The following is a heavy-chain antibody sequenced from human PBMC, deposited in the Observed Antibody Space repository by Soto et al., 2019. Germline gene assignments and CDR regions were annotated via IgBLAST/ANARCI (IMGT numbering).Heavy chain of an antibody. CDR3: ARGAAAAGTDWFDA. Sequence: GGSLRLSCAASGFTFSSYAMSRVRQAPGKGLEWVSGVRTSGGNTYYADSVRGRFTISRDNPNNMAHLQMNSLRAEDTAVYYCARGAAAAGTDWFDAWGQGTLVTGSS. CDR1: GFTFSSYA. J-gene: IGHJ5*01. CDR2: VRTSGGNT. V-gene: IGHV3-23*01. D-gene: IGHD6-13*01.